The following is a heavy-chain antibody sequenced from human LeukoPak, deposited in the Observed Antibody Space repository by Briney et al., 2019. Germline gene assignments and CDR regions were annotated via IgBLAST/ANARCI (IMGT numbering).Heavy chain of an antibody. Sequence: ASVKVSCKASGYTFTSYDINWVRQATGQGLEWMGWMNPNSGNTGYAQKFQGRVTITRNTSISTAYMELSSLRSDDTAVYYCAKELRIVEMGSFASWGQGTLIIVSS. V-gene: IGHV1-8*03. CDR1: GYTFTSYD. D-gene: IGHD1-26*01. CDR2: MNPNSGNT. CDR3: AKELRIVEMGSFAS. J-gene: IGHJ4*02.